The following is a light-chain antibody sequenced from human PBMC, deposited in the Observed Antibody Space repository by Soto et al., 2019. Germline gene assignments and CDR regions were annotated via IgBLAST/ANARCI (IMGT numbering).Light chain of an antibody. J-gene: IGLJ2*01. CDR2: EVS. CDR1: SSDVGGYNY. Sequence: QPVLTQPASVSGSPGQSITISCTGTSSDVGGYNYVSWYQQHPGKAPKLMIYEVSNRPSGVSNRFSGSKSGNTASLTISGLQDEDEADYYCSSYTSSSTHVVFGGGTKVTVL. V-gene: IGLV2-14*01. CDR3: SSYTSSSTHVV.